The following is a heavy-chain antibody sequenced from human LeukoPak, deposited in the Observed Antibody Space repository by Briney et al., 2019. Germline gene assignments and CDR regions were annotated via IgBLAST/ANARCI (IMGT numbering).Heavy chain of an antibody. Sequence: SETLSLTCAVYGRSFSGYYWSWIRRPPGKGLEWIGEINHSGSTNYNPSLKSRVTISVDTSKNQFSLKLSSVTAADTAVYYCARGPRIVVVITTHQIDYWGQGTLVTVSS. CDR2: INHSGST. J-gene: IGHJ4*02. V-gene: IGHV4-34*01. D-gene: IGHD3-22*01. CDR3: ARGPRIVVVITTHQIDY. CDR1: GRSFSGYY.